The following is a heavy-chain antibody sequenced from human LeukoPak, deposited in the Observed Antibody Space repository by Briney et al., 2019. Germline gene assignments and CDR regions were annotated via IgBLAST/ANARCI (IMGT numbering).Heavy chain of an antibody. V-gene: IGHV3-23*01. CDR2: ISGSDDGT. CDR1: GFTFGTYA. J-gene: IGHJ4*02. Sequence: GGSLRLSCAASGFTFGTYAMSWVRQIPGKGLEWVSAISGSDDGTYYADSVKGRFTISRDNSRNTLYLQMNTLRAEDTAVYFCAKSPVASCSGSFCYPFDYWGQGTLVTVSS. D-gene: IGHD2-15*01. CDR3: AKSPVASCSGSFCYPFDY.